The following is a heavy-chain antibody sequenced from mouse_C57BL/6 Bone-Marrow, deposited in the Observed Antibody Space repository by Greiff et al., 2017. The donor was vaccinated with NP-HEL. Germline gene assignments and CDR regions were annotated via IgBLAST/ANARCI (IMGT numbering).Heavy chain of an antibody. CDR2: IRNKANNHAT. CDR1: GFTFSDAW. Sequence: EVMLVESGGGLVQPGGSMKLSCAASGFTFSDAWMDWVRQSPEKGLEWVAEIRNKANNHATYYAESVKGRFTISRDDSKSSVYLQMNSLRAEDTGIYYCTRVITTVVGFDYWGQGTTLTVSS. CDR3: TRVITTVVGFDY. V-gene: IGHV6-6*01. J-gene: IGHJ2*01. D-gene: IGHD1-1*01.